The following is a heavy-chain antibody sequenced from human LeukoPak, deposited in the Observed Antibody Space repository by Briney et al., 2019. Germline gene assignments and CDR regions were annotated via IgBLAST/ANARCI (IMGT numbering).Heavy chain of an antibody. CDR1: GFTFSSYA. J-gene: IGHJ4*02. D-gene: IGHD3-16*01. V-gene: IGHV3-30*04. Sequence: PGGSLRLSCAASGFTFSSYAMHWVRQAPGKGLEWVAVISYDGSNKYYADSVKGRFTISRDNSKNTLYLQMNSLRAEDTAVYYCARSSMITLPPAEDYWGQGTLVTVSS. CDR2: ISYDGSNK. CDR3: ARSSMITLPPAEDY.